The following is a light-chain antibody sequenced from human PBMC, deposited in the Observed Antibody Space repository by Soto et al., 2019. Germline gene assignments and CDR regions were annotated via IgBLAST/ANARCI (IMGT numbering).Light chain of an antibody. CDR3: SSYTSSSTQYV. J-gene: IGLJ1*01. CDR2: GVN. V-gene: IGLV2-14*01. Sequence: QSALTQPASVSGSPGQSIAISCTGTSSDVGGYNHVSWYQQHPGKAPKVMIYGVNNRPSGVSDRFSGSKSGNTASLTISGLQAEDEADYYCSSYTSSSTQYVFGTGTKLTVL. CDR1: SSDVGGYNH.